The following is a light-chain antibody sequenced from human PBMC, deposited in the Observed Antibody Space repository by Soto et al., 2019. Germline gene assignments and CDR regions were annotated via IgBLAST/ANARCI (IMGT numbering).Light chain of an antibody. V-gene: IGKV1-33*01. CDR3: KQYENLPN. J-gene: IGKJ5*01. Sequence: DSQMTQSPSSLSASVVDRVTITCQASQNINNYLNWYQQKPGRAPKLLIYDASNLEAGVPSRFRGSGSGTDFTFTISRLQPEDIATYYCKQYENLPNFGQGTRLEIK. CDR2: DAS. CDR1: QNINNY.